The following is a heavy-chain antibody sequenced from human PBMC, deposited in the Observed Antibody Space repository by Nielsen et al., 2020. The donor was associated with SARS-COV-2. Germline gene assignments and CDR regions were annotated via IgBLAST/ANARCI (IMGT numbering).Heavy chain of an antibody. V-gene: IGHV4-34*01. J-gene: IGHJ6*02. D-gene: IGHD3-22*01. CDR1: GGSFSGYY. CDR2: ISHSGST. Sequence: SETLCLTCAVYGGSFSGYYWSWIRQPPGKGLEWIGEISHSGSTNYNPSLKSRVTISVDTSKNQFSLKLSSVTAADTAVYYCARRSYYYDSSGLKGGMDVWGQGTTVTVSS. CDR3: ARRSYYYDSSGLKGGMDV.